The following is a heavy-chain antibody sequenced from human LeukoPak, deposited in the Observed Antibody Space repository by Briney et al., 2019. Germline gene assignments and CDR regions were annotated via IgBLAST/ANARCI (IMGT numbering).Heavy chain of an antibody. D-gene: IGHD3-3*01. J-gene: IGHJ5*02. CDR2: INPNSGGT. CDR3: ARGPHKRTYDRDNWFDP. Sequence: ASVKVSCKASGYTFTGYYMHWVRQAPGQGLEWMGWINPNSGGTNYAQKFQGRVTMTRDTSISTAYMELSRLRSEDTAVYYCARGPHKRTYDRDNWFDPWGQGTLVIVSS. V-gene: IGHV1-2*02. CDR1: GYTFTGYY.